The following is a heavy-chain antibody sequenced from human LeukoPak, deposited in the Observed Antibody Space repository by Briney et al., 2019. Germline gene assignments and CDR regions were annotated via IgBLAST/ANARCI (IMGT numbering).Heavy chain of an antibody. CDR2: INPNSGGT. CDR1: GYTFTDYY. D-gene: IGHD6-19*01. Sequence: ASVKVSCTASGYTFTDYYIHWVRQAPGQGLEWMGWINPNSGGTNYAQKFQGRVTMTRDTSISTAYMELSRLRSDDTAVFYCATSSGWKSNIDYWGQGTLVTVSS. J-gene: IGHJ4*02. CDR3: ATSSGWKSNIDY. V-gene: IGHV1-2*02.